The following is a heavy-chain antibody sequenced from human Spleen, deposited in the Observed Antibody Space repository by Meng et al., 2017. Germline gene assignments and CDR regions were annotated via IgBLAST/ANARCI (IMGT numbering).Heavy chain of an antibody. Sequence: GESLKISCAASGFTFSSYSMNWVRQVPGKGLEWVSGINWNGDRYADSVKGRFTISRDNANNSLYLQMNRLRAEDTAFYYCARGSGWYNWFDPWGQGTLVTVSS. V-gene: IGHV3-20*04. J-gene: IGHJ5*02. CDR1: GFTFSSYS. D-gene: IGHD6-19*01. CDR2: INWNGDR. CDR3: ARGSGWYNWFDP.